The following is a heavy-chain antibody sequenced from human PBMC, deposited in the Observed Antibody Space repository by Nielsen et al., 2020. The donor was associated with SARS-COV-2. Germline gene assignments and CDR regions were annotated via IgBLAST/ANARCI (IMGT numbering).Heavy chain of an antibody. CDR3: ARDLGYCSPNSCQNWLDP. J-gene: IGHJ5*02. CDR2: IWPNSGST. D-gene: IGHD2-2*01. CDR1: GYTFSDYC. V-gene: IGHV1-2*06. Sequence: ASVKVSCKASGYTFSDYCVHWVRQAPGQGLEWMGRIWPNSGSTSYAQKFQGRVTMTRNTSISTAYMELFSLGSDDTAVYYCARDLGYCSPNSCQNWLDPWGQGTLVTVSS.